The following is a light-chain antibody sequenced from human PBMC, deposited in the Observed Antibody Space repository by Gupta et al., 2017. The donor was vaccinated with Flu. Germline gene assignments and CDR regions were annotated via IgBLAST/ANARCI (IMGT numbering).Light chain of an antibody. CDR1: SSDVGGYDD. CDR2: DVT. Sequence: QSALTQPASVSGSPGQSITISCTGISSDVGGYDDVSWYQQHPGKAPKLMIYDVTNRPSGVSNRFSGSKSGNTASLTISGLQAEDEADYYCSAHITTTLDVAFGGGTKLTVL. J-gene: IGLJ2*01. CDR3: SAHITTTLDVA. V-gene: IGLV2-14*03.